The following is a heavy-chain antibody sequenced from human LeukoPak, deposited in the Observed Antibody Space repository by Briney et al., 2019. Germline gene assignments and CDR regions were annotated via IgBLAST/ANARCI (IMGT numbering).Heavy chain of an antibody. CDR1: GFTFSDYW. V-gene: IGHV3-7*01. CDR3: ARAAMSYSSGQESGY. J-gene: IGHJ4*02. D-gene: IGHD6-19*01. Sequence: GGSLRLSCAASGFTFSDYWMNWVRQAPGKGLEWVANIDQDGSSEYYVGSVQGRFTISRDNAKNSLYLQMNSLRAEDTAVYYCARAAMSYSSGQESGYWGQGTLVTVSS. CDR2: IDQDGSSE.